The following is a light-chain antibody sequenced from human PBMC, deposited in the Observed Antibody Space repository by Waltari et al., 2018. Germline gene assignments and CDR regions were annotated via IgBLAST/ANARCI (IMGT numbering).Light chain of an antibody. CDR2: EVN. CDR3: SSYAGSNTYMI. CDR1: RSDVGNYNL. V-gene: IGLV2-23*02. Sequence: QSALTQPASVSGSPGQSIPISCTGTRSDVGNYNLVSWYQKHPGKAPKLMIYEVNKRPSGASNRFAGSKSGNTASLTISGLQAEDEADYYCSSYAGSNTYMIFGGGTKLTVL. J-gene: IGLJ2*01.